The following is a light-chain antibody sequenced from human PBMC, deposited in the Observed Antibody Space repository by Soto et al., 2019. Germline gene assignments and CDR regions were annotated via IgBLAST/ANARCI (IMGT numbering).Light chain of an antibody. V-gene: IGKV1-27*01. CDR3: QNYNGAPWT. CDR2: AAS. Sequence: DIQLTQSPSSLSASVGDRVTITCRASQAISTYLVWYQLKPGTVPKLLIFAASTLQSGVPSRFSGSGSGTDFTLTISSLQPEDVATYYCQNYNGAPWTFGQGTKVEIK. J-gene: IGKJ1*01. CDR1: QAISTY.